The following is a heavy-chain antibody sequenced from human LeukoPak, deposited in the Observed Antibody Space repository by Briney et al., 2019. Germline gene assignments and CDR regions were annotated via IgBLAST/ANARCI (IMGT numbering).Heavy chain of an antibody. Sequence: GASVKLSCKTSGYTFTGYYMHWVRQAPGQGLEWMGRINPNSGGTNYAQKFQGRVTMTRDTSISTAYMELSRLRSDDTAVYYCAREQQWLVPDYWGQGTLVTVSS. D-gene: IGHD6-19*01. CDR1: GYTFTGYY. J-gene: IGHJ4*02. CDR3: AREQQWLVPDY. V-gene: IGHV1-2*06. CDR2: INPNSGGT.